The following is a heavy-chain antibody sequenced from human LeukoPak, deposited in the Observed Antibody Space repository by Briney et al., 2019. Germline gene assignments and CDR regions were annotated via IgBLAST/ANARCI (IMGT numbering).Heavy chain of an antibody. V-gene: IGHV1-8*01. CDR2: MNPNSGNT. J-gene: IGHJ4*02. CDR3: ARGRRGHSGSYYYYFDY. D-gene: IGHD1-26*01. Sequence: ASVKVSCKASGYTFTNYDINWVRQATGQGLEWMGWMNPNSGNTGYAQKFQGRVTMTRNTSISTAYMELSSLRSEDMAVYYCARGRRGHSGSYYYYFDYWGQGTLVTVSS. CDR1: GYTFTNYD.